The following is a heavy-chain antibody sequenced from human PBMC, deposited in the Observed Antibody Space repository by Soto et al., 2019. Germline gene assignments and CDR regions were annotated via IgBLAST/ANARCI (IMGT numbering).Heavy chain of an antibody. V-gene: IGHV3-9*02. CDR1: AFSSHHHA. D-gene: IGHD3-16*01. J-gene: IGHJ6*02. CDR2: IHWNNGAT. Sequence: LRLFCVASAFSSHHHAIHWVRQGPGKGLEWVSGIHWNNGATGYADSVKGRFTIFKDNVKNSVYLQMNSLRTDDTAFYYCTEDILPGGADVWGQGTTVTVSS. CDR3: TEDILPGGADV.